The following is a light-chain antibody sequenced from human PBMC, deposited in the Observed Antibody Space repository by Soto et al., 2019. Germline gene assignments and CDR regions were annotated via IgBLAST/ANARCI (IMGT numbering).Light chain of an antibody. V-gene: IGLV2-23*02. CDR3: CSYAGSSTYV. Sequence: QSALTQPASVSRSLGQSIPISCTGTSSDVGSYNFVSWFQQHPGKAPTLMLYEVSRRPSGVSHRFSGSKSGNTASLTISGLQAEDEADYYCCSYAGSSTYVFGTGTKVTVL. CDR2: EVS. J-gene: IGLJ1*01. CDR1: SSDVGSYNF.